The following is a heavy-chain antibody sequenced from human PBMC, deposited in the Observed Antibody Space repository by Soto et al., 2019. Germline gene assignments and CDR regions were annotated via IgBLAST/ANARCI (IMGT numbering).Heavy chain of an antibody. V-gene: IGHV3-23*01. J-gene: IGHJ5*02. CDR3: VKNSGWFNT. Sequence: XGSLIVSGAASGFTFVTTDMSWVRQAPGEGLEWVSTIDGSGGITYYADSVKGRFTISRDNSRNTVYLQMNSLRGDDTALYYCVKNSGWFNTWGQGALVTVS. CDR1: GFTFVTTD. CDR2: IDGSGGIT. D-gene: IGHD3-10*01.